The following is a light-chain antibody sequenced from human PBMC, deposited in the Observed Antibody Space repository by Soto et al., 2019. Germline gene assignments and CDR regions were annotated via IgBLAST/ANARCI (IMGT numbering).Light chain of an antibody. V-gene: IGKV3-11*01. CDR1: QSVSNY. CDR3: QHRGNGAT. CDR2: DVS. J-gene: IGKJ4*01. Sequence: EIVLTQSPATLSLSPGERATLSCRAGQSVSNYLGWYQQKSGQAPRLLVSDVSNRATGVPDRVSGSGSGTDFTLTSSSSEAEEFAVYYCQHRGNGATFGGGTKVEIK.